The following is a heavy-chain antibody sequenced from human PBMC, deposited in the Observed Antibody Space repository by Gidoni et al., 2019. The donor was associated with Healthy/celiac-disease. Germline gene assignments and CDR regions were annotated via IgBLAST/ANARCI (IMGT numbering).Heavy chain of an antibody. J-gene: IGHJ2*01. CDR3: ARGIVGATTWYFDL. D-gene: IGHD1-26*01. Sequence: QLQLQESGPGLVKPSETLSLTCTVSGGSISSSSYYWGWIRQPPGKGLEWIGSIYYSGSTYYNPSLKSRVTISVATSKNQFSLKLSSVPAADTAVYYCARGIVGATTWYFDLWGRGTLVTVSS. V-gene: IGHV4-39*01. CDR1: GGSISSSSYY. CDR2: IYYSGST.